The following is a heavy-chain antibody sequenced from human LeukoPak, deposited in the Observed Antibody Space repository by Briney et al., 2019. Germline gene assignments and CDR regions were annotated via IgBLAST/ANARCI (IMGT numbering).Heavy chain of an antibody. J-gene: IGHJ5*02. V-gene: IGHV1-8*01. CDR1: GYTFTSYD. Sequence: ASVKVSCKASGYTFTSYDINWVRQATGQGPERMGWMNPNSGNTGYAQKFHDRVSMTTNTSINTAYMELRSLRSDDTAVYYCARGDSGSDMWFDPWGQGTLVTVSS. CDR3: ARGDSGSDMWFDP. D-gene: IGHD1-26*01. CDR2: MNPNSGNT.